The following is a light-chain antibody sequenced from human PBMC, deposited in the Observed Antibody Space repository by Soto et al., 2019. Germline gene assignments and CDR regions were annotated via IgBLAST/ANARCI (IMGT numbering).Light chain of an antibody. CDR3: QQYSTSPWT. V-gene: IGKV3D-20*01. CDR2: DAS. Sequence: EIVLTQSPATLSLSPGERATLSCGASQSVSSSYLGWYQHKPGLAPRLLIYDASSRATGIPDRFSGSGSGADFTLTISRLEPEVVAVYYCQQYSTSPWTFGQGTKVEIK. CDR1: QSVSSSY. J-gene: IGKJ1*01.